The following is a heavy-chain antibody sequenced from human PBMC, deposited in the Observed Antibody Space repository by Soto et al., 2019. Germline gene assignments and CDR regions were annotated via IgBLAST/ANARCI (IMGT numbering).Heavy chain of an antibody. D-gene: IGHD2-2*01. Sequence: QVQLVQSGAEVKKPGASVKVSCKASGYTFTSYGISWVRQAPGQGLAWMGWISAYNGNTNYAQKLQGRVTMTTDTSTSTAYMELRSLRSDDTAVYYCARDRSVVVVPAATYYYGMDVWGQGTTVTVSS. CDR2: ISAYNGNT. V-gene: IGHV1-18*01. CDR1: GYTFTSYG. CDR3: ARDRSVVVVPAATYYYGMDV. J-gene: IGHJ6*02.